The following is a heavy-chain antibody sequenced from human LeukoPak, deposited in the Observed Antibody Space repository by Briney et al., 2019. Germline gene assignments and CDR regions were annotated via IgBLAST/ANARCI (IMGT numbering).Heavy chain of an antibody. V-gene: IGHV3-15*01. J-gene: IGHJ6*02. CDR1: GFTFSSAW. Sequence: GGSLRLSCAASGFTFSSAWMSWVRQAPGKGLEWVGRIKSKTDGGATDYAAPVKGRFTISRDDSENTLYLQMDGLKTEDTAVYYCSTSQGVVVIYYYGMDVWGQGTTVTVSS. CDR3: STSQGVVVIYYYGMDV. D-gene: IGHD3-22*01. CDR2: IKSKTDGGAT.